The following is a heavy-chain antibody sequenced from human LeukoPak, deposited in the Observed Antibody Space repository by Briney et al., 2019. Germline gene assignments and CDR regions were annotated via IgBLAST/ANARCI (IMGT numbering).Heavy chain of an antibody. Sequence: GASVKVSCKASGYTFTGYYMHWVRQAPGQGLEWMGRVNPNGGGTSYAQKFQGRVTISVDTSKNQLSLKLSSLTAADTAVYYCARHEYSGSYYGLSWFDPWGQGTLVTVSS. V-gene: IGHV1-2*06. CDR1: GYTFTGYY. D-gene: IGHD1-26*01. CDR3: ARHEYSGSYYGLSWFDP. CDR2: VNPNGGGT. J-gene: IGHJ5*02.